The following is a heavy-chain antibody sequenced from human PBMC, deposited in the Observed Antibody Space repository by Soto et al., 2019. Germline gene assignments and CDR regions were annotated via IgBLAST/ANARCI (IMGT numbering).Heavy chain of an antibody. CDR1: GFTFGDYA. D-gene: IGHD3-16*01. CDR2: IRRNAYGGTT. V-gene: IGHV3-49*04. J-gene: IGHJ4*02. CDR3: TRASSLDFDF. Sequence: GGSLSLSCTTSGFTFGDYALSWVRQDPGKGLEWVGFIRRNAYGGTTDYAASVKGRFTISRDDSKSIAYLQMNSLRTEDTALYYCTRASSLDFDFWGQGTLVTVSS.